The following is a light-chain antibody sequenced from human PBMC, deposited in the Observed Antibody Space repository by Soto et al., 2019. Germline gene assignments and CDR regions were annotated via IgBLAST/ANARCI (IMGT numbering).Light chain of an antibody. CDR2: DAS. Sequence: DIQMTQSPSTLSASLGERATLSCRASQSVGRWLAWYQQKPGQAPKLLIYDASSLASGVPSRFSGSGSGTEFTLPISSLQPADVVTYYCQQYNTYSPERTFGQGTKVDIK. V-gene: IGKV1-5*01. CDR1: QSVGRW. CDR3: QQYNTYSPERT. J-gene: IGKJ1*01.